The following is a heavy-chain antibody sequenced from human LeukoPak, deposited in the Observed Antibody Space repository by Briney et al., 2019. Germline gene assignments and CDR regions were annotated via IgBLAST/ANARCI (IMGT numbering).Heavy chain of an antibody. D-gene: IGHD3-10*01. CDR3: ARGLPTYYGSGRLRFDP. V-gene: IGHV1-8*03. CDR1: GYAFTSYD. CDR2: MNPNSGNT. Sequence: ASVKVSCKASGYAFTSYDINWVRQATGQGLEWMGRMNPNSGNTGYAQKFQGRVTITRNTSISTAYMELSSLRSEDTAVYYCARGLPTYYGSGRLRFDPWGQGTLVTVSS. J-gene: IGHJ5*02.